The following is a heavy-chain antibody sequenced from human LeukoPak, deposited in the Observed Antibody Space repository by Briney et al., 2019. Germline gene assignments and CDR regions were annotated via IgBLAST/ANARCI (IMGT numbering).Heavy chain of an antibody. CDR1: GFTFSDYY. D-gene: IGHD3-10*01. Sequence: KPGGSLRLSCAASGFTFSDYYMGWIRQAPGKGLEWVSYISTSGSPTYYVDSVKGRITISRDNAKNSLYPQMNSLRVDDTAVYYCARVKGSYSNDYWGQGTLVTVSS. CDR3: ARVKGSYSNDY. V-gene: IGHV3-11*01. CDR2: ISTSGSPT. J-gene: IGHJ4*02.